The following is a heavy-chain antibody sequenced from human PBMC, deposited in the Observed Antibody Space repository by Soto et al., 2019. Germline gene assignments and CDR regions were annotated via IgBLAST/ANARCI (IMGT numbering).Heavy chain of an antibody. CDR2: FDPEDGET. CDR1: GYTLTELS. Sequence: ASVKVSCKVSGYTLTELSVHWVRQAPGKGLEWMGGFDPEDGETIYAQKFQGRVTMTEDTSTDTAYMELSSLRSEDTAVYYCATVIYYYDSSGYYYNFDYWGQGTLVTVSS. D-gene: IGHD3-22*01. CDR3: ATVIYYYDSSGYYYNFDY. V-gene: IGHV1-24*01. J-gene: IGHJ4*02.